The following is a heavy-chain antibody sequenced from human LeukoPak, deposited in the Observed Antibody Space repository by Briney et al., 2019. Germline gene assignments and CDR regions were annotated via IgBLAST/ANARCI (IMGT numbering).Heavy chain of an antibody. CDR2: INHSGST. D-gene: IGHD6-19*01. V-gene: IGHV4-39*07. CDR1: GGSISSGDYY. J-gene: IGHJ4*02. CDR3: ARGGYIAVGYFDY. Sequence: SETLSLTCTVSGGSISSGDYYWSWIRQPPGKGLEWIGEINHSGSTNYNPSLKSRVTISVDTSKNQFSLKLSSVTAADTAVYYCARGGYIAVGYFDYWGQGTLVTVSS.